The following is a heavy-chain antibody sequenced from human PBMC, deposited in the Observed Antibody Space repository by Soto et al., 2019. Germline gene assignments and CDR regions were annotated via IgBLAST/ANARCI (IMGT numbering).Heavy chain of an antibody. V-gene: IGHV3-23*01. CDR3: SKERGVIAF. CDR1: GVTFGSYA. D-gene: IGHD3-10*01. J-gene: IGHJ4*02. CDR2: ISGRGDTT. Sequence: EVHLLESGGGLVQPGGSLRLSCVASGVTFGSYAMNWVRQAPGKGLEWVSAISGRGDTTYYADSVKGRFNISRDNSQNMVFLQMNSVRVEDTAVYYCSKERGVIAFWGQGTLVTVSS.